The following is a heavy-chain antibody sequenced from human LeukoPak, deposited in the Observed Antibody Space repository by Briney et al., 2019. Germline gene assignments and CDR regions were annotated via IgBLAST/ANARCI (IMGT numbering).Heavy chain of an antibody. CDR3: ARDGYYGSGSYSPFDY. CDR2: INHSGST. V-gene: IGHV4-34*01. J-gene: IGHJ4*02. D-gene: IGHD3-10*01. Sequence: PSETLSLTCAVYGGSFSGYYWSWIRQPPGKGLEWIGVINHSGSTNYNPSLKSRVTISVDTSKNQFSLKLSSVTAAGTAVYYCARDGYYGSGSYSPFDYWGQGTLVTVSS. CDR1: GGSFSGYY.